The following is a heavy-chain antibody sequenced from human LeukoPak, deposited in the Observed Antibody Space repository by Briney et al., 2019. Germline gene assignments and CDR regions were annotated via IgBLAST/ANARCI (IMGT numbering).Heavy chain of an antibody. J-gene: IGHJ6*02. Sequence: GGSLRLSCAASGFTVSSNYMSWVRQAPGKGLEWVSVIYSGGSTYYADSVKGRFTIPRDNSKNTLYLQMNSLRAEDTAVYYRASKIGIAAADYYYYGMDVWGQGTTVTVSS. D-gene: IGHD6-13*01. CDR1: GFTVSSNY. V-gene: IGHV3-66*01. CDR2: IYSGGST. CDR3: ASKIGIAAADYYYYGMDV.